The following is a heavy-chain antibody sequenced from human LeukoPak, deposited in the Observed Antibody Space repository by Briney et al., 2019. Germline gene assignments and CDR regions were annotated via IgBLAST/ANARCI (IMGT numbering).Heavy chain of an antibody. CDR2: ISRSGAGT. Sequence: PGGSLRLSCAASGFTFSSYAMNWVRQAPGKGLEWVSTISRSGAGTYYADSVRGQFIISRDNSKNTLYLQMNSLRAEDTALYYCAKGALEGPLAGKYYFDYWGQGTLVTVSS. J-gene: IGHJ4*02. CDR1: GFTFSSYA. CDR3: AKGALEGPLAGKYYFDY. V-gene: IGHV3-23*01.